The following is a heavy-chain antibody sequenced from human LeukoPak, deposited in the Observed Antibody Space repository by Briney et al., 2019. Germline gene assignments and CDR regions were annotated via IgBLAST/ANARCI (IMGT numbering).Heavy chain of an antibody. Sequence: ASVKVSCKASGYTFTSYDINWVRQATGQGLEWMGWMNPNSGNTGYVQKFQGRVTMTRNTSISTAYMELSSLRSEDTAVYYCARGAAYYDFWSGYSDYWGQGTLVTVSS. CDR1: GYTFTSYD. CDR2: MNPNSGNT. D-gene: IGHD3-3*01. CDR3: ARGAAYYDFWSGYSDY. J-gene: IGHJ4*02. V-gene: IGHV1-8*01.